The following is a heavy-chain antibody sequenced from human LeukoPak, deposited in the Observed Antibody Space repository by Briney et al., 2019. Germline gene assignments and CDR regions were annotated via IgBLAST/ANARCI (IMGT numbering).Heavy chain of an antibody. CDR2: INQDGTNQ. V-gene: IGHV3-7*01. CDR3: SRSLDY. J-gene: IGHJ4*02. CDR1: GFPFSGYW. Sequence: GGSLRLSCVASGFPFSGYWMDWVRQAPGKGMEWVANINQDGTNQYYAASVKGRFSISRDNAKNSLYLRMNSLRAEDTAVYYCSRSLDYLGQGALVTVSS.